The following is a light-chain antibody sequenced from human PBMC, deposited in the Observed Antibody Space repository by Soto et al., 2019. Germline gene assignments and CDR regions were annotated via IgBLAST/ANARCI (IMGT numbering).Light chain of an antibody. CDR2: SNN. CDR3: AAWDDSLEVV. J-gene: IGLJ2*01. Sequence: QSVLTQPPSASGTPGQRVTISCSGSSSNIGSNTVNWYQQLPGTAPKLLIYSNNQRPSGVPDRFSGSKSGTSASLAISGLQSEDEADYYCAAWDDSLEVVFGGGTKGTVL. CDR1: SSNIGSNT. V-gene: IGLV1-44*01.